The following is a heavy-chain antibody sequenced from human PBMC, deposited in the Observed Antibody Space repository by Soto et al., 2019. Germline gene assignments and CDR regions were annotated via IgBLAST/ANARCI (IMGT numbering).Heavy chain of an antibody. J-gene: IGHJ6*02. CDR1: GYTFTSYY. Sequence: QVQLVQSGAEVKKPGASVKVSCKASGYTFTSYYMHWVRQAPGQGLEWMGMINPSGGGTTYAQKFQGRVTMTRDTSTSTVYIELSSLRSEDTAVYYCARDYCISTRCEGGVWAQGTTVTVSS. V-gene: IGHV1-46*01. D-gene: IGHD2-2*01. CDR2: INPSGGGT. CDR3: ARDYCISTRCEGGV.